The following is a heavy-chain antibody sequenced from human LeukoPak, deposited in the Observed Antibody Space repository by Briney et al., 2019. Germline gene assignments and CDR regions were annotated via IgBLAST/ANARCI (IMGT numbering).Heavy chain of an antibody. D-gene: IGHD2-15*01. V-gene: IGHV5-51*01. CDR3: ARSPGYCSGDICYSDY. CDR2: IYPGDSDT. Sequence: GESLKISCQGSGYSFTNYWIGWVRQMPGKGLEWMGIIYPGDSDTRYSPSFQGQVTISADKSISTAYLQWSSLKASDTAMYYCARSPGYCSGDICYSDYWGQGTLVTVSS. CDR1: GYSFTNYW. J-gene: IGHJ4*02.